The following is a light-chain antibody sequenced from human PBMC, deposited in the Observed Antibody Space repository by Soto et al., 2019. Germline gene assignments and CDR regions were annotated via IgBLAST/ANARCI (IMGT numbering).Light chain of an antibody. J-gene: IGLJ3*02. Sequence: QAVLTQSSSASASLGSSVKLTCTLSSGHSRYIIAWHQQQPGKAPRYLMNLEDSGTYTKGSGVPDRFSGSSSGAARYLVISNIQSEDEADYYCETWDSNTVVFGGGTQLTVL. CDR3: ETWDSNTVV. CDR2: LEDSGTY. CDR1: SGHSRYI. V-gene: IGLV4-60*03.